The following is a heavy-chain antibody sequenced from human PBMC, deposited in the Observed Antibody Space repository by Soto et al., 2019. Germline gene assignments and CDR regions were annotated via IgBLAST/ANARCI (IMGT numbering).Heavy chain of an antibody. CDR1: GGCISSSSYY. CDR3: ARHLRDGEQLVAGNYYYGMDV. CDR2: IYYSGST. V-gene: IGHV4-39*01. Sequence: SETLSLTCAVSGGCISSSSYYWGWTRQPPGKGLEWIGSIYYSGSTYYNPSLKSRVTISVDTSKNQFSLKLSSVTAADTAVYYCARHLRDGEQLVAGNYYYGMDVWGQGTTVS. D-gene: IGHD6-13*01. J-gene: IGHJ6*02.